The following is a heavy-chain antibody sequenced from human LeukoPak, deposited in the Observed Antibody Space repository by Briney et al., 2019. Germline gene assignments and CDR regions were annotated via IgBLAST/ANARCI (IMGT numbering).Heavy chain of an antibody. CDR2: IGYDGTNE. CDR3: ARDFYCSRTSCYAPSFDY. D-gene: IGHD2-2*01. CDR1: GSTSSSYG. V-gene: IGHV3-33*01. Sequence: PGGSLRLSCAASGSTSSSYGMHWVRQAPGKGLEWVALIGYDGTNEYYADSVKGRFTISRDNSKNTLYLQMKSLRAEDTAVYYCARDFYCSRTSCYAPSFDYWGQGTLVTVSS. J-gene: IGHJ4*02.